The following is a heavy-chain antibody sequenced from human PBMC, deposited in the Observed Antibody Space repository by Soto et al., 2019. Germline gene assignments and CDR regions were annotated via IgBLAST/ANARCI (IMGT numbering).Heavy chain of an antibody. D-gene: IGHD6-19*01. J-gene: IGHJ4*02. CDR1: GFTFSGYS. Sequence: EVQLVESGGGLVQPGGSLRLSCAASGFTFSGYSMFWVRQAPGKGLEYVSAINNNGVNTFYAKSVKGRFTISRDNSKNTMYLKMGSLRAEDMAVYYCARGRVEDSSGWATYYDYWGQGTLVTVSS. V-gene: IGHV3-64*01. CDR2: INNNGVNT. CDR3: ARGRVEDSSGWATYYDY.